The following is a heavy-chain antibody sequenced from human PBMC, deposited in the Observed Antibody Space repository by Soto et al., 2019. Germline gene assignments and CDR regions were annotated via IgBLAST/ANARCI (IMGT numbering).Heavy chain of an antibody. J-gene: IGHJ4*02. V-gene: IGHV5-51*01. D-gene: IGHD3-9*01. CDR3: ARQKADTGYDTSLDY. CDR2: IYPGASDI. Sequence: XESLKISCKVSGYSVTNYWIAWVRPMPGKGLEWMGIIYPGASDIRYSPSFQGPVTISADKSISTAYLQWSSLKASDTAIYYCARQKADTGYDTSLDYWGQGNLVTVSS. CDR1: GYSVTNYW.